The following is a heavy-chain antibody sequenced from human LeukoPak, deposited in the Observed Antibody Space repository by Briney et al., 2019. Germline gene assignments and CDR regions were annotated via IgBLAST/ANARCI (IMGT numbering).Heavy chain of an antibody. Sequence: GGSLRLSCAASGFTFSSYSMNWVRQAPGKGLEWVSYISSSSSTIYYADSVKGRFTISRDNAKNSLYLQMNSLRDEDTAVYYCARDFAGYGDYEELLDAFDIWGQGTMVTVSS. V-gene: IGHV3-48*02. CDR3: ARDFAGYGDYEELLDAFDI. D-gene: IGHD4-17*01. CDR1: GFTFSSYS. CDR2: ISSSSSTI. J-gene: IGHJ3*02.